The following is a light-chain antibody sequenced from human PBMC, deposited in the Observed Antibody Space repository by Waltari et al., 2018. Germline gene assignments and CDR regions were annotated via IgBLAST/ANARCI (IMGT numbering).Light chain of an antibody. Sequence: QSALTQPPSVSGSPRQSVIISCTGPNSDVDIFRRVSWYQQSPGTAPRLMIYEVSNRPSGVPDRFSGSKSGNTASLTISGLQAEDEGDYYCSSYTSSSTWVFGGGTKVTVL. CDR1: NSDVDIFRR. CDR3: SSYTSSSTWV. V-gene: IGLV2-18*02. CDR2: EVS. J-gene: IGLJ3*02.